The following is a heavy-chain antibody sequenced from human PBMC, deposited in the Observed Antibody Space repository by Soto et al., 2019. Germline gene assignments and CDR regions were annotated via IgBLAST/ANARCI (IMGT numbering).Heavy chain of an antibody. CDR1: GGSFSGYY. D-gene: IGHD3-3*01. Sequence: PSETLSLTCAVYGGSFSGYYWSWIRQPPGKGLEWIWEINHSGSTNYNPSLKSRVTISVDTSKNQFSLKLSSVTAADTAVDYCARYSDWSGYYSLEYGGQGTLVTVSS. CDR3: ARYSDWSGYYSLEY. V-gene: IGHV4-34*01. CDR2: INHSGST. J-gene: IGHJ4*02.